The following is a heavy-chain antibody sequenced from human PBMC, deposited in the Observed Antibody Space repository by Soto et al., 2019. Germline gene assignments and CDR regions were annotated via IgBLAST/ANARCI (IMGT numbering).Heavy chain of an antibody. CDR3: AKEWYSSGWTHQIYYYYGMDV. V-gene: IGHV3-30*18. J-gene: IGHJ6*02. CDR2: ISYDGSNK. Sequence: QVQLVESGGGVVQPGRSLRLSCAASGFTFSSYGMHWVRQAPGKGLEWVAVISYDGSNKYYADSVKGRFTISRDNSKNTLYLQMNSLRAEDTAVYYCAKEWYSSGWTHQIYYYYGMDVWGQGTTVTVSS. CDR1: GFTFSSYG. D-gene: IGHD6-19*01.